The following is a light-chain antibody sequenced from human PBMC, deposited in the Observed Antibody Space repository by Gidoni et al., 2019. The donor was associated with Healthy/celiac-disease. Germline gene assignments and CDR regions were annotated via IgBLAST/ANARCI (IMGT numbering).Light chain of an antibody. CDR2: QDS. V-gene: IGLV3-1*01. CDR1: KLGDKY. CDR3: QAWDSSLAV. Sequence: SYELTQPPSVSVSPGQTASITCSGDKLGDKYACWYQQKPCQSPVLVIYQDSKRPSGIPERFSGSNSGNTATLTISGTQAMDEADYYCQAWDSSLAVFGGGTKLTVL. J-gene: IGLJ2*01.